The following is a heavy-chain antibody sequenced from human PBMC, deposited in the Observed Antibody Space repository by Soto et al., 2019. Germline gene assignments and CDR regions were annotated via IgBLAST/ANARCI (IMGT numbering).Heavy chain of an antibody. CDR2: IYYSGST. CDR1: GGSISSGGYY. Sequence: SETLSLTCTVSGGSISSGGYYWSWIRQHPGKGLEWIGYIYYSGSTYYNPSLKSRVAISVDTSKNQFSLKLSSVTAADTAVYYCARATRYSIVVVTDGGYGMDVWGQGTTVTVSS. J-gene: IGHJ6*02. V-gene: IGHV4-31*03. D-gene: IGHD2-21*02. CDR3: ARATRYSIVVVTDGGYGMDV.